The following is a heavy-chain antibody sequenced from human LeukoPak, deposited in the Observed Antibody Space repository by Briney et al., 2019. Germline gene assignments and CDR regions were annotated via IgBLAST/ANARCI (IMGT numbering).Heavy chain of an antibody. V-gene: IGHV3-74*01. CDR1: GFTFSSYW. CDR2: ISSDGRTT. J-gene: IGHJ4*02. D-gene: IGHD2-21*01. Sequence: GSLRLSCAASGFTFSSYWMHWVRQAPGKGLVWVSRISSDGRTTNYADSVKGRFTISRDNAKNTLYLQMNSLRAEDTAVYYCARESLTYSLDYWGQGTLVTVSS. CDR3: ARESLTYSLDY.